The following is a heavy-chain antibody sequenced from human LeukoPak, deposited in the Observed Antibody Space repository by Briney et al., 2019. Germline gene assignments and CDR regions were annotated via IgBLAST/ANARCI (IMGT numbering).Heavy chain of an antibody. Sequence: PGRSLRLYCAASGFTFSSYGMHWVRQAPGKGLEWVAVIWFDGSNKYCADSVKGRFTISRDNSKNTLDLQMNSLRAEDTAVYYCARDGGYCSRTSCPASRMDVWGKGTAVTVSS. V-gene: IGHV3-33*01. D-gene: IGHD2-2*03. J-gene: IGHJ6*03. CDR2: IWFDGSNK. CDR3: ARDGGYCSRTSCPASRMDV. CDR1: GFTFSSYG.